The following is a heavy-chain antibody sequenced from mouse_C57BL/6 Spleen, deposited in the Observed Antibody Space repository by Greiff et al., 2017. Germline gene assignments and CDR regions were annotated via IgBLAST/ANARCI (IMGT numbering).Heavy chain of an antibody. CDR2: INPNNGGT. CDR1: GYTFTDYN. J-gene: IGHJ2*01. D-gene: IGHD1-1*01. V-gene: IGHV1-18*01. CDR3: ARDTGSSSLYYFDY. Sequence: VQLQQSGPELVKPGASVKIPCKASGYTFTDYNMDWVKQSHGKSLEWIGDINPNNGGTIYNQKFKGKATLTVDKSSSTAYMELRSLTSEDTAVYYCARDTGSSSLYYFDYWGQGTTLTVSS.